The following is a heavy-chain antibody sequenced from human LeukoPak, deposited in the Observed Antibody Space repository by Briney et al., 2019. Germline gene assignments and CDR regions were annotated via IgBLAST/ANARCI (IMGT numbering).Heavy chain of an antibody. CDR1: GFTVSSNS. J-gene: IGHJ4*02. CDR3: ARRAGAYSHPYDY. CDR2: IYSDNT. V-gene: IGHV3-53*01. Sequence: GGSLRLSCTVSGFTVSSNSMSWVRQAPGKGLEWVSFIYSDNTHYSDSVKGRFTISRDNSKNTLYLQMNCLRAEDTAVYYCARRAGAYSHPYDYWGQGTLVTVSS. D-gene: IGHD4/OR15-4a*01.